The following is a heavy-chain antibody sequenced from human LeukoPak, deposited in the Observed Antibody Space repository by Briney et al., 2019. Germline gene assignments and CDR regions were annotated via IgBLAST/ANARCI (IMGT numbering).Heavy chain of an antibody. CDR2: TYYRSKWYN. V-gene: IGHV6-1*01. CDR3: AKGVGATTGPFDY. Sequence: SQTLSLTCDISGDSVSSNSAAWNWIRQSPSRGLEWLGRTYYRSKWYNDYALSVKSRMTISPDTSKNQFSLQLNSVTPDDTAVYYCAKGVGATTGPFDYWGQGTLVTVSS. J-gene: IGHJ4*02. CDR1: GDSVSSNSAA. D-gene: IGHD1-26*01.